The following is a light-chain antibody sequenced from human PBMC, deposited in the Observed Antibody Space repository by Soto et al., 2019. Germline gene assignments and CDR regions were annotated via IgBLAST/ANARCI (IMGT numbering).Light chain of an antibody. CDR1: QTVGSNY. Sequence: DIVLTQSPGTLSLSPGERATLSCRASQTVGSNYLAWYQQKPGQAPRLLMYGASSRATGIPDRFSGSGSGTDFTLTISRLEPEDFAVYYCQQYGGSPLYTFGQGNKLEIK. CDR3: QQYGGSPLYT. CDR2: GAS. V-gene: IGKV3-20*01. J-gene: IGKJ2*01.